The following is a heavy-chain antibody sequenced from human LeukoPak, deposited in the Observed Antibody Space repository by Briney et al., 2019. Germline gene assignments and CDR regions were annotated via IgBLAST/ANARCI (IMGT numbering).Heavy chain of an antibody. CDR3: ARGERYDSSGPSLYYYYGMDV. CDR1: GFTFSSYS. D-gene: IGHD3-22*01. J-gene: IGHJ6*02. CDR2: ISSSSSTI. V-gene: IGHV3-48*04. Sequence: GGSLRLSCAASGFTFSSYSMNWVRQAPGKGLEWVSYISSSSSTIYYADSVKGRFTISRDNAKNSLYLQMNSLRAEDTAVYYCARGERYDSSGPSLYYYYGMDVWGQGTTVTVSS.